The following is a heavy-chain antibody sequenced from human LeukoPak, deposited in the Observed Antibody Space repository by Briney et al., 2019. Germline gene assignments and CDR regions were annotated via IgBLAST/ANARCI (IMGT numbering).Heavy chain of an antibody. CDR3: ARSRDFILVRATTTHFDY. J-gene: IGHJ4*02. Sequence: EASVKVSYKASGGTFSNYAISWVRQAPGQGLEWMGWISAYNGNTNYAQKLQGRVTMTTHTSTSTVYMELRSLRSDDTAVYYCARSRDFILVRATTTHFDYWGQGTLVTVSS. D-gene: IGHD1-26*01. V-gene: IGHV1-18*01. CDR2: ISAYNGNT. CDR1: GGTFSNYA.